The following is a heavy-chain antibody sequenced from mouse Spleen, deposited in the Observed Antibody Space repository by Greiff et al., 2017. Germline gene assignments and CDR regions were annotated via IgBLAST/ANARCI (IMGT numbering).Heavy chain of an antibody. J-gene: IGHJ3*01. CDR2: IRNKANNHAT. Sequence: EVKLVESGGGLVQPGGSMKLSCAASGFTFSDAWMDWVRQSPEKGLEWVAEIRNKANNHATYYAESVKGRFTISRDDSKSSVYLQMNSLRAEDTGIYYCTRPLLLRSERWFAYWGQGTLVTVSA. CDR3: TRPLLLRSERWFAY. D-gene: IGHD1-1*01. V-gene: IGHV6-6*01. CDR1: GFTFSDAW.